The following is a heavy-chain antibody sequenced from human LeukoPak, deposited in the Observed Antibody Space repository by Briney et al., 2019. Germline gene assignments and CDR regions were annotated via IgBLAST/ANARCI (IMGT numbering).Heavy chain of an antibody. J-gene: IGHJ6*03. D-gene: IGHD3-10*01. Sequence: SETLSLTCAVYGGSFSGYYWSWIRQPAGKGLEWIGRIYTSGSTNYNPSLKSRVTMSVDTSKNQFSLKLSSVTAADTAVYYCARVGPMVRGAHYYYCYMDVWGKGTTVTVSS. V-gene: IGHV4-59*10. CDR3: ARVGPMVRGAHYYYCYMDV. CDR1: GGSFSGYY. CDR2: IYTSGST.